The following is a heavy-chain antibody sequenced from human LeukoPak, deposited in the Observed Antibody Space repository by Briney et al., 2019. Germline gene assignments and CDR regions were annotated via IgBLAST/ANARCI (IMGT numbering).Heavy chain of an antibody. J-gene: IGHJ4*02. CDR1: GFTFSSYV. V-gene: IGHV3-23*01. Sequence: PGGSLRLSCAASGFTFSSYVMNWVRQAPGKGLEWVSSTTGDSAYTYYADSVKGRFIISRDNSKSTLYLHMSSLRAEDTAVYYCARLWTTTQPGGDYWGQGTLVTASS. CDR3: ARLWTTTQPGGDY. D-gene: IGHD4-17*01. CDR2: TTGDSAYT.